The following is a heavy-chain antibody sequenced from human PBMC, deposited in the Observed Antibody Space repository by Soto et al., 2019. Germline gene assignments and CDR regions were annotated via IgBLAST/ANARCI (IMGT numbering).Heavy chain of an antibody. CDR3: ASTTVYDILTGYTGTFDI. V-gene: IGHV4-34*01. CDR2: INHSGST. Sequence: PSETLSLTCAVYGGSFSGYYWSWIRQPPGKGLEWIGEINHSGSTNYNPSLKSRVTISVDTSKNQFSLKLSSVTAADTAVYYCASTTVYDILTGYTGTFDIWGKGTMVTVSS. D-gene: IGHD3-9*01. J-gene: IGHJ3*02. CDR1: GGSFSGYY.